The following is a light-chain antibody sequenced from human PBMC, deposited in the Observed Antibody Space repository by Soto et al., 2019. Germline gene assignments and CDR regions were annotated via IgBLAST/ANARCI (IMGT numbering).Light chain of an antibody. Sequence: DIPMTQSPSSLSASVGDNVTMSCRASQNILTYLNWYQQNPGRAPKLLIFGASILQDGVPSRFSGIGSGTEFTLTITSLRPEDFATYFCQQTYRSPFTFGHGTKVDVK. CDR2: GAS. V-gene: IGKV1-39*01. CDR1: QNILTY. CDR3: QQTYRSPFT. J-gene: IGKJ3*01.